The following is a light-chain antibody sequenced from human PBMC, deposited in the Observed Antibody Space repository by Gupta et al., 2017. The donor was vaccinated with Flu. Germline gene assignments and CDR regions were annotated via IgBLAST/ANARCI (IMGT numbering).Light chain of an antibody. CDR3: QQSYSALTWT. CDR2: AAS. Sequence: DIQMTQSPSSLSASVGDSVTITCRASQSISSYLNWYQQKPGKAPKLLIYAASSLQRGVPSRFSGSGSGTDFTLTISSLQPEDFATYYCQQSYSALTWTVGQGTKVEIK. V-gene: IGKV1-39*01. J-gene: IGKJ1*01. CDR1: QSISSY.